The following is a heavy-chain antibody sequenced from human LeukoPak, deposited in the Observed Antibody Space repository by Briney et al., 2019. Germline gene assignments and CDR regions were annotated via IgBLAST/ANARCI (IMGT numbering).Heavy chain of an antibody. CDR2: IYYSGST. CDR3: ARMGGSYSGGDDY. Sequence: KPSETLSLTCTVSGGSISSSSYYWGWIRQPPGKGLEWIGSIYYSGSTYYNPSLKSRVTISVDTSKNQFSLKLSSVTAADTAVYYCARMGGSYSGGDDYWGQGTLVTVSS. V-gene: IGHV4-39*01. D-gene: IGHD1-26*01. J-gene: IGHJ4*02. CDR1: GGSISSSSYY.